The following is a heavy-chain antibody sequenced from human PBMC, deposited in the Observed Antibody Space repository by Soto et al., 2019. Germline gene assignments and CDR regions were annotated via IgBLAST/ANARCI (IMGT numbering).Heavy chain of an antibody. CDR1: GYTFTSYA. CDR3: AKDMGWLLITNWFDP. CDR2: INAGNGNT. V-gene: IGHV1-3*01. Sequence: ASVKVSCKASGYTFTSYAMHWVRQAPGQRLEWMGWINAGNGNTKYSQKFQGRFTISRDNSKNTLYLQMNSLRAEDTAVYYCAKDMGWLLITNWFDPWGQGTLVTVSS. J-gene: IGHJ5*02. D-gene: IGHD3-3*01.